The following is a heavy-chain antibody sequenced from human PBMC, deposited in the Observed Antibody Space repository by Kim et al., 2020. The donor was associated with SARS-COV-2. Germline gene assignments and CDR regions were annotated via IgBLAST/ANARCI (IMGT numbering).Heavy chain of an antibody. J-gene: IGHJ6*02. CDR3: ARRVAGYYYGMDV. V-gene: IGHV5-51*01. Sequence: SPSFQAQVTISADKSIRPAYLQWRSLKASDTAMYYCARRVAGYYYGMDVWGQGTTVTVSS.